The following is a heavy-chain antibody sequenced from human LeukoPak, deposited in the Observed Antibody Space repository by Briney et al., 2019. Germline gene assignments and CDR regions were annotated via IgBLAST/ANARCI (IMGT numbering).Heavy chain of an antibody. CDR3: ARAGRPTSFDY. CDR1: GGSISSSDYY. CDR2: IYYNGGT. V-gene: IGHV4-39*01. Sequence: SETLSLTCTVSGGSISSSDYYWGWIRQPPGKGLEWIGSIYYNGGTDHNPSLKSRVTISVDTSKNQLSLKLSSVTAADTAVYYCARAGRPTSFDYWGQGTLVTVSS. J-gene: IGHJ4*02. D-gene: IGHD6-6*01.